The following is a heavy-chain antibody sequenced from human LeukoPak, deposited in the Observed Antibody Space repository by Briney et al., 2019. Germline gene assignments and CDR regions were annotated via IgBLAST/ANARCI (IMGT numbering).Heavy chain of an antibody. CDR1: GYTFTSYG. V-gene: IGHV1-18*01. CDR3: ARAPQGYGMDV. J-gene: IGHJ6*02. Sequence: ASVKVSCKASGYTFTSYGISWVRQAPGQGLEWMGWISAYNGNTNYAQKLQGRVTMTTDTSTSTAYMELRSLRSEDTAVYYCARAPQGYGMDVWGQGTTVTVSS. CDR2: ISAYNGNT.